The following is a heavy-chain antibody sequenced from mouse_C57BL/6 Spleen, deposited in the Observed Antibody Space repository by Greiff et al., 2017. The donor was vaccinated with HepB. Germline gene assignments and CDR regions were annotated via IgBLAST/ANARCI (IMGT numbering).Heavy chain of an antibody. D-gene: IGHD2-4*01. J-gene: IGHJ4*01. CDR2: IYPGSGST. Sequence: QVQLQQSGAELVKPGASVKMSCKASGYTFTSYWITWVKQRPGQGLEWIGDIYPGSGSTNYNEKFKSKATLTVDTSSSTAYMQLSSLTSEDSAVYYCANDYDGALWRYWGQGTSVTVSS. V-gene: IGHV1-55*01. CDR1: GYTFTSYW. CDR3: ANDYDGALWRY.